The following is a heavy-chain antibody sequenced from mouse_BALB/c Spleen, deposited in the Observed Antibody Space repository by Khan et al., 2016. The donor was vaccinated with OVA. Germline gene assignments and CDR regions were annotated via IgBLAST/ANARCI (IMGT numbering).Heavy chain of an antibody. D-gene: IGHD1-2*01. CDR3: VRSGYGSFAF. CDR1: GYTFTDYN. V-gene: IGHV1S29*02. CDR2: FFPNSGGS. J-gene: IGHJ3*01. Sequence: VQLQQSGPEVVKPGASVKISCKASGYTFTDYNMDWVKQRHGKNLEWIGYFFPNSGGSGYNQKFKTKATLTVDLSSSTAYMDLHSLTSEDSAVYYGVRSGYGSFAFWGQGTLVTVSA.